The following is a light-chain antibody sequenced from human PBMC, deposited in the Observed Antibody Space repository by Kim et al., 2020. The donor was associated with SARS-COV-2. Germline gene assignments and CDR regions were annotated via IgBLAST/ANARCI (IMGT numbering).Light chain of an antibody. CDR1: SSDVGGYNY. V-gene: IGLV2-14*03. CDR2: DVS. J-gene: IGLJ3*02. Sequence: QSALTQPASVSGSPGQSITISCTGTSSDVGGYNYVSWYQQNPGKAPALMIYDVSNRPSGVSNRFSGSKSGNTASLTISGLQAEDEADYYCSSYTSSSTLVFGGGTQLTVL. CDR3: SSYTSSSTLV.